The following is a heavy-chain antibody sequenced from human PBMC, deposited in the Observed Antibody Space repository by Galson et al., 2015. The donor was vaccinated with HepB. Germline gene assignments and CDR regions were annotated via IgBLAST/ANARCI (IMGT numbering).Heavy chain of an antibody. D-gene: IGHD1-26*01. V-gene: IGHV1-8*01. CDR2: MNPNSGNT. Sequence: SVKVSCKASGYTFTSYDINWVRQATGQGLEWMGWMNPNSGNTDYAQKFQGRVTMTRNTSISTAYMELSSLRSEDTAVYYCARSTRRGSPNLGTWGQGTMVTVSS. CDR3: ARSTRRGSPNLGT. J-gene: IGHJ3*01. CDR1: GYTFTSYD.